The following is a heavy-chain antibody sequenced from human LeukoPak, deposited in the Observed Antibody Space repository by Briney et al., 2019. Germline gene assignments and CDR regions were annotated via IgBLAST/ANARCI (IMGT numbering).Heavy chain of an antibody. CDR3: ARHATGRGDFWSGYPGPSFFDY. J-gene: IGHJ4*02. Sequence: SETLSLTCTVSGGSISSSSYYWGWIRQPPGKGLEWIGSIYYSGSTYYNPSLKSRVTISVDTSKNQFSLKLSSVTAADTAVYYCARHATGRGDFWSGYPGPSFFDYWGQGTLVTVSS. V-gene: IGHV4-39*01. CDR2: IYYSGST. CDR1: GGSISSSSYY. D-gene: IGHD3-3*01.